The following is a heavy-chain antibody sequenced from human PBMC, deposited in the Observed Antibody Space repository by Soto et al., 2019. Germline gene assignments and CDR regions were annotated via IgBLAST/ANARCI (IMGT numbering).Heavy chain of an antibody. CDR2: IYYLGNT. Sequence: SETLSLTCSVSGGSIAGGSYYWAWIRQPPGEGLEWIGSIYYLGNTDYNPSLKSRVTISRDNSKNTVFLQMNTLRADDAAVYYCAKPRNTGSYPLKLNFDSWGQGTLVTVSS. V-gene: IGHV4-39*01. D-gene: IGHD1-26*01. CDR3: AKPRNTGSYPLKLNFDS. CDR1: GGSIAGGSYY. J-gene: IGHJ4*02.